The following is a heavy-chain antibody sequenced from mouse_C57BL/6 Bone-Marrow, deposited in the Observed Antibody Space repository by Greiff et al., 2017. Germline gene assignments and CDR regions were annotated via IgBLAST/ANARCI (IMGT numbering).Heavy chain of an antibody. CDR2: IDPANGNP. CDR1: GFNIKNTY. Sequence: VQLQQSVAELVRPGASVKLSCTASGFNIKNTYMHWVKQRPEQGLEWIGRIDPANGNPKYAPKFQGKATITADTSSTTAYLQLSRLTSEYTAIYYCSLPCGSYVGFAYWGQGTLVTVSA. J-gene: IGHJ3*01. V-gene: IGHV14-3*01. D-gene: IGHD1-1*02. CDR3: SLPCGSYVGFAY.